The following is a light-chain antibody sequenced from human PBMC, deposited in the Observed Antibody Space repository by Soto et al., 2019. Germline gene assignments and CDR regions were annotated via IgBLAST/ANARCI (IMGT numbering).Light chain of an antibody. Sequence: QSALTQPASVSGSPGQSITISCTGTSSDIGGYNSVSWYQQHPGKAPKLVIYAVSNRPSGVSSRFSGSKSGNTASLTMSGLQAEDEATYYCSSYTTSSTLLYVFGTGTKVTVL. V-gene: IGLV2-14*01. J-gene: IGLJ1*01. CDR2: AVS. CDR3: SSYTTSSTLLYV. CDR1: SSDIGGYNS.